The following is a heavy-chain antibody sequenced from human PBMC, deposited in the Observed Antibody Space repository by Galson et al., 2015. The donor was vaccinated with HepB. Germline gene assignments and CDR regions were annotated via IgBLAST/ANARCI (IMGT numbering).Heavy chain of an antibody. CDR3: ARSGTAAGFLGH. CDR1: GYTFTNYN. D-gene: IGHD6-13*01. J-gene: IGHJ4*02. Sequence: SVKVSCKASGYTFTNYNINWVRQAPGQELQWMGWISAYNGNTNYAQKFQGRVTMTTDTSTSTAYMELRNLRSDDTAVYYCARSGTAAGFLGHWGQGTLVTVSS. CDR2: ISAYNGNT. V-gene: IGHV1-18*01.